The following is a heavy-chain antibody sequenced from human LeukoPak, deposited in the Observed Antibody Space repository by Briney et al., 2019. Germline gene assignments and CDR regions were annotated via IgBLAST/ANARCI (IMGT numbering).Heavy chain of an antibody. CDR1: GFTFSSYW. D-gene: IGHD5-24*01. CDR2: IKQDGSEK. V-gene: IGHV3-7*01. J-gene: IGHJ5*02. CDR3: TRDSGRDGYNRYNWFDP. Sequence: PGGSLRLSCAASGFTFSSYWMSWVRQAPGKGLEWVANIKQDGSEKYYVDSVKGRFTISRDNAKNSLYLQMNSLRAEDTAVSYCTRDSGRDGYNRYNWFDPWGQGTLVTVSS.